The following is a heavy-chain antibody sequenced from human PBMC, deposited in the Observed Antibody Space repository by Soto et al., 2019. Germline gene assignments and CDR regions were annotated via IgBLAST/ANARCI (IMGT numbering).Heavy chain of an antibody. V-gene: IGHV4-38-2*02. J-gene: IGHJ6*04. CDR2: IYHGGTT. CDR3: ARQGNSDFWTRDYYDGMDV. D-gene: IGHD3-3*01. CDR1: GYSISSGSY. Sequence: PSETLSLTCTVSGYSISSGSYWGWIRQPPGKGPEWIASIYHGGTTFYNPSLTSRVTVSVDKSNNQFSLKLRSVTAADTAVSYCARQGNSDFWTRDYYDGMDVWGEGSTVTVSS.